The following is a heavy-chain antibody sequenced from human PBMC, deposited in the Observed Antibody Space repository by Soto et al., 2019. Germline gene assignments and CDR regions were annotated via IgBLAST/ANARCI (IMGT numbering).Heavy chain of an antibody. D-gene: IGHD4-17*01. CDR3: AGSVHIYGGTLDF. CDR1: GFTFSSYA. Sequence: GGSLRLSCAASGFTFSSYAMHWVRQAPGKGLEWVAVISCDGSNKYYADSVKGRFTISRDNSKNTLYLQMNSLRAEDTAVYYCAGSVHIYGGTLDFWGQGTLVTVSS. J-gene: IGHJ4*02. CDR2: ISCDGSNK. V-gene: IGHV3-30-3*01.